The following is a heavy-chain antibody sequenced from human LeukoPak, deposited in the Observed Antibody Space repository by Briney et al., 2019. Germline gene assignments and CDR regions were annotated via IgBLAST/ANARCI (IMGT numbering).Heavy chain of an antibody. CDR3: ASVGSSGYLAPI. V-gene: IGHV3-30*04. CDR2: ISYDGSNK. D-gene: IGHD3-22*01. Sequence: GGSLRLSCAASGFTFSSYAMHWVRQAPGKGLEWVAVISYDGSNKYYADSVKGRFTISRDNAKNSLYLQMNSLRAEDTAVYYCASVGSSGYLAPIWGQGTMVTVSS. J-gene: IGHJ3*02. CDR1: GFTFSSYA.